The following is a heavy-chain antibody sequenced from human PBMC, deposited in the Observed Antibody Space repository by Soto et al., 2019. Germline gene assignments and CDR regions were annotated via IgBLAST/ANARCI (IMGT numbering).Heavy chain of an antibody. CDR2: IIPIFGTA. Sequence: ASVKVSCKASGGTFSSYAISWVRQAPGQGLEWMGGIIPIFGTANYAQKFQGRVTITADESTSTAYMELSSLRSEDTAVYYCARGRGLGYYDSSGYFPLDYYYGMDVWGQGTTVTVSS. CDR1: GGTFSSYA. CDR3: ARGRGLGYYDSSGYFPLDYYYGMDV. J-gene: IGHJ6*02. D-gene: IGHD3-22*01. V-gene: IGHV1-69*13.